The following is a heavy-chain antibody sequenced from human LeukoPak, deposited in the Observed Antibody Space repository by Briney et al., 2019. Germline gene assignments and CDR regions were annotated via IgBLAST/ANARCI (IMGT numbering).Heavy chain of an antibody. V-gene: IGHV1-8*01. CDR1: GYPFTKWE. CDR2: VHPDNGNT. Sequence: ASVKVSCKTSGYPFTKWEINWVRQAAGQGLEWLGWVHPDNGNTYYAQRFRGRVTMSRDTSTTIACMELSGLRSNDTAVYFCATGPRNDPWGQGTLVTVSS. J-gene: IGHJ5*02. CDR3: ATGPRNDP. D-gene: IGHD1-14*01.